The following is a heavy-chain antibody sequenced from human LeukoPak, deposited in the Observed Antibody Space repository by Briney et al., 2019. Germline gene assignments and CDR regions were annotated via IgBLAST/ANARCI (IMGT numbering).Heavy chain of an antibody. V-gene: IGHV1-2*06. J-gene: IGHJ4*02. CDR1: GYTFTGYY. Sequence: VASVKVSCSVSGYTFTGYYMHWVRQAPGQGLEWMGRIIPNSGGTNFAQRFQGRVTMTRDTSINTTYMELSRLRSDDTAVYYCARTSFGDYTYDYWGQGTLVTVSS. D-gene: IGHD4-17*01. CDR3: ARTSFGDYTYDY. CDR2: IIPNSGGT.